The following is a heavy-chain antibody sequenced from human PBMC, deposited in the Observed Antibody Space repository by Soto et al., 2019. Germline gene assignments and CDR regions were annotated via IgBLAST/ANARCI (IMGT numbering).Heavy chain of an antibody. V-gene: IGHV6-1*01. CDR1: GDSVSSNSAA. J-gene: IGHJ6*02. CDR3: AREGGRVAVAGKAGGYYYWGMDV. Sequence: PSATLSLTCAISGDSVSSNSAASNWIRQSPSRGLEWLGRTYYRSKWYNDYAVSVKSRITINPDTSKNQFSLQLNSVTPEDTAVYYCAREGGRVAVAGKAGGYYYWGMDVWGQGTTVTVS. CDR2: TYYRSKWYN. D-gene: IGHD6-19*01.